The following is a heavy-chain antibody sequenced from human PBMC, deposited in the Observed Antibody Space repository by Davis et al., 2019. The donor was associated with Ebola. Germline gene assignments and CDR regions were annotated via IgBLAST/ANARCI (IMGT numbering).Heavy chain of an antibody. Sequence: PSETLSFTCAVHGTSFSGYLWTWIRQPPGKGLEWIGEVIHSKNANYSPSLKSRVTISTDTSKNHFSLNLTSVTAADTGVYFCARGVGRYHFLTGSYLTNWFDAWGQGILVTVSS. CDR3: ARGVGRYHFLTGSYLTNWFDA. CDR1: GTSFSGYL. J-gene: IGHJ5*02. V-gene: IGHV4-34*01. D-gene: IGHD3-9*01. CDR2: VIHSKNA.